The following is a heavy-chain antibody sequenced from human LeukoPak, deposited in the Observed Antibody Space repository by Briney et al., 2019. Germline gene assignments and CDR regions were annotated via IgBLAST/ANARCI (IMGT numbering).Heavy chain of an antibody. Sequence: PGGSLRLSCAVSGLSFSNYWMHWVRQAPGKGLVWVARTNLHGTAVDYADSVKGRFTISRDNAKNTLFLQMNSLRAEDTAVYYCASAYTYVRLGEHWGQGTLVTVSS. J-gene: IGHJ1*01. CDR2: TNLHGTAV. D-gene: IGHD3-16*01. CDR1: GLSFSNYW. V-gene: IGHV3-74*01. CDR3: ASAYTYVRLGEH.